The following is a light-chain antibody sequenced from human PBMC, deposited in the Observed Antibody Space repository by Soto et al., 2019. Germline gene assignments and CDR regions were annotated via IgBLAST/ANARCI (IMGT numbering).Light chain of an antibody. Sequence: EIVMTQSPATLYVSPGERATLSCRASQSVSNNLAWYQQKPDQAPRLLIYGASTRATGIPARFSGSGSGTEFTLTISSLQSEDFAVYYCQQYNDWPPYTFGQGTKLEIK. CDR1: QSVSNN. J-gene: IGKJ2*01. CDR3: QQYNDWPPYT. CDR2: GAS. V-gene: IGKV3-15*01.